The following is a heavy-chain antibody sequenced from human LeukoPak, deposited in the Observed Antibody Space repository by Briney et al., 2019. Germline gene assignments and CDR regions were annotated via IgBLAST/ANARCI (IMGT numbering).Heavy chain of an antibody. J-gene: IGHJ4*02. CDR2: ISAISGDT. V-gene: IGHV3-23*01. Sequence: GGSLRLSCADSGFTLRNYVMSWVRQVPGRGLEWVSGISAISGDTYYAASVKGRFTVSRDNSKNTVHLQMNSLRAEDTAVYYCARGGSTNNWSLWPYWGQGTLVTVSS. D-gene: IGHD1-1*01. CDR1: GFTLRNYV. CDR3: ARGGSTNNWSLWPY.